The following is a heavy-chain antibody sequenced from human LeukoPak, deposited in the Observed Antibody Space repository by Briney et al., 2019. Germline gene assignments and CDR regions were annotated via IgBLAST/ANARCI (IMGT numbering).Heavy chain of an antibody. Sequence: PGGSLRLSCAASGFTFDDYGMSWVRQAPGKGLEWVSGINWSGGGTGYADSVKGRFTISRDSAKNSLYLQMNTLRAEDTALYYCARGASYYYDSSGYYNWGQGTLVTVSS. CDR3: ARGASYYYDSSGYYN. CDR2: INWSGGGT. CDR1: GFTFDDYG. D-gene: IGHD3-22*01. V-gene: IGHV3-20*04. J-gene: IGHJ4*02.